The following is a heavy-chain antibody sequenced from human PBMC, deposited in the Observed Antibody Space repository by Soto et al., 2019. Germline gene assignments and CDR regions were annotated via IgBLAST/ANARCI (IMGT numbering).Heavy chain of an antibody. CDR2: IKPDNGDT. Sequence: QPQLVQSGAEVERPGASVRVSCKAYGYPFSQYGISWIRQAPGQGLEWMGWIKPDNGDTNYAQKFQGRVTMTTDTSSNTAYMELRSLRSDDTAVYYCATSYDSGFDPWGQGTLVSVSS. CDR1: GYPFSQYG. V-gene: IGHV1-18*04. J-gene: IGHJ5*02. D-gene: IGHD5-12*01. CDR3: ATSYDSGFDP.